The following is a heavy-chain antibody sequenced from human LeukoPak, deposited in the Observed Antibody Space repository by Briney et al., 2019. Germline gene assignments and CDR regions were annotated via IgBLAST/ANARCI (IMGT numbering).Heavy chain of an antibody. CDR1: GGTFSSYA. V-gene: IGHV1-69*05. J-gene: IGHJ5*02. CDR3: AREGDILTGYSP. D-gene: IGHD3-9*01. Sequence: SVKVSCKASGGTFSSYAISWVRQAPGQGLEWMGRIIPIFGTANYAQKLQGRVTITTDESTSTAYMELSSLRSEDTAVYYCAREGDILTGYSPWGQGTLVTVSS. CDR2: IIPIFGTA.